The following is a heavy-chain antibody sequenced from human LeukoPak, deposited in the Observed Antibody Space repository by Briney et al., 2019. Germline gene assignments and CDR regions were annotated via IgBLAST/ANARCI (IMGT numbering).Heavy chain of an antibody. J-gene: IGHJ5*02. V-gene: IGHV4-4*07. CDR3: ARSVGYCSSASCYVNWFDP. CDR2: IYASGGT. CDR1: GGSISSYY. D-gene: IGHD2-2*01. Sequence: SETLSLTCTVSGGSISSYYWSWIRQPARKGLEWIGRIYASGGTNYYPSLKSRLTISVDKSKNQFSLRLSSVTAADTAVYYCARSVGYCSSASCYVNWFDPWGQGTLVTVSS.